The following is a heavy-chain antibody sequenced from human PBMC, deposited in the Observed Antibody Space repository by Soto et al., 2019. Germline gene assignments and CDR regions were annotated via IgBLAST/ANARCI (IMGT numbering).Heavy chain of an antibody. CDR3: ASVQLERRWAPNQTPYGMDV. J-gene: IGHJ6*02. CDR1: GGTFSSYA. D-gene: IGHD1-1*01. CDR2: IIPIFGTA. Sequence: SVKVSCKASGGTFSSYAISWVRQAPGQGLEWMGGIIPIFGTANYAQKFQGRVTITADESTSTAYMELSSLRSEDTAVYYCASVQLERRWAPNQTPYGMDVWGQGTTVTVSS. V-gene: IGHV1-69*13.